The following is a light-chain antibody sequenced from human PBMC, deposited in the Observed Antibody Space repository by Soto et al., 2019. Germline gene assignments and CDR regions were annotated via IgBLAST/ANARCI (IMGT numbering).Light chain of an antibody. V-gene: IGKV1-6*01. CDR1: QGIGND. CDR2: EAS. CDR3: LQDYVYPWT. J-gene: IGKJ1*01. Sequence: AIPVTQSLSSLSASVGDRVTISCRASQGIGNDLGWYQQKPGKAPKLLIYEASTLQTGVASRFSGSGSGTDFTLTISSLQPEDFATYYCLQDYVYPWTFGQGTKVEVK.